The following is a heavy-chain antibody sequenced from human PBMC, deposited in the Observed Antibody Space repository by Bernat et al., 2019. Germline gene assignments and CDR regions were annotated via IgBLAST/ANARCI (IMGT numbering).Heavy chain of an antibody. CDR2: ISAYNGNT. J-gene: IGHJ4*02. D-gene: IGHD6-13*01. CDR3: ARRRYSSSSEDYFDY. Sequence: QVQLVQSGAEVKKPGASVKVSCKASGYTFTSYGISWVRQAPGQGLEWMGWISAYNGNTNYAQKLQGRVTMTTDTSTSTASMELRSLRSDDTAVYYWARRRYSSSSEDYFDYWGQGTLVTVSS. CDR1: GYTFTSYG. V-gene: IGHV1-18*01.